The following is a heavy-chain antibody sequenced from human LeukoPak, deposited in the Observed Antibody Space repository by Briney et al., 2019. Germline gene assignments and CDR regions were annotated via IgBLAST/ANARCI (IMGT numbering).Heavy chain of an antibody. CDR3: ATYLSTGFYFDY. J-gene: IGHJ4*02. CDR2: INYSGST. Sequence: SETLSLTCTVSCGSLSSGNYYWAWLRQPPGKGLEWIATINYSGSTYFNPSLKSRVTISVDTSKNQFSLKLTSVTAADTAVLYCATYLSTGFYFDYWGQGTLVTVSS. CDR1: CGSLSSGNYY. D-gene: IGHD2-21*01. V-gene: IGHV4-39*01.